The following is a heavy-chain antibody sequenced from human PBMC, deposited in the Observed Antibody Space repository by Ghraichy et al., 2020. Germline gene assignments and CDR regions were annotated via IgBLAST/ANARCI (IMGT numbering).Heavy chain of an antibody. CDR3: VRRVAGTIKWFDP. D-gene: IGHD6-19*01. CDR1: GDSIPSNTW. V-gene: IGHV4-4*02. J-gene: IGHJ5*02. Sequence: SETLSLTCTVSGDSIPSNTWWSWFRQAPAKGLEWVGEVHVGGSTTYNPSLKSRITVSLDKSKNQFSLNVTSVTATDTAVYYCVRRVAGTIKWFDPWGQGTLVIVST. CDR2: VHVGGST.